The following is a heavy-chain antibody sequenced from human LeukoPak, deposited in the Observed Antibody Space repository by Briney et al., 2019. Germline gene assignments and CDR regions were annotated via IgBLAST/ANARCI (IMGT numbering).Heavy chain of an antibody. Sequence: SETLSLTCTVSGGSISSYYWSWIRQPPGKGLEWIGYIYYSGSTNSNPSLKSRVTISVDTSKNQFSLKLSSVTAADTAVYYCARLNYYDSSGYYHVDYFDYWGQGTLVTVSS. CDR2: IYYSGST. D-gene: IGHD3-22*01. J-gene: IGHJ4*02. CDR3: ARLNYYDSSGYYHVDYFDY. V-gene: IGHV4-59*08. CDR1: GGSISSYY.